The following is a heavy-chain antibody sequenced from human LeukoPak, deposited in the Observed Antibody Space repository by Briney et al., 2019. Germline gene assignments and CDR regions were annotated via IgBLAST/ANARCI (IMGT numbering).Heavy chain of an antibody. CDR1: GFIFSNYG. Sequence: GGSLRLSCAGSGFIFSNYGMNWVRQAPGEGLEWIAGIGGTGLSIDYTDSVKGRFTISRDNSKNTLYLQMNSLRAEDTAVYYCAKGLMSGYYDILTGLAWGQGTLVTVSS. CDR2: IGGTGLSI. V-gene: IGHV3-23*01. CDR3: AKGLMSGYYDILTGLA. D-gene: IGHD3-9*01. J-gene: IGHJ5*02.